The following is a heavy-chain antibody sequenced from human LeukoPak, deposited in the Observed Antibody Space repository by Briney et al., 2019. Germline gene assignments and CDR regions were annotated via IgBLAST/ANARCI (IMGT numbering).Heavy chain of an antibody. CDR2: IKQDGSEK. J-gene: IGHJ5*02. CDR1: GFTFSSYW. D-gene: IGHD2-15*01. Sequence: GGSLRLSCAASGFTFSSYWMSWVRQAPGKGLEWVANIKQDGSEKYYVDSVKGRFTISRDNAKNSLYLQRNSLRAEDTAVYYCARDRCSGGSCYSPNWFDPWGQGTLVTVSS. CDR3: ARDRCSGGSCYSPNWFDP. V-gene: IGHV3-7*01.